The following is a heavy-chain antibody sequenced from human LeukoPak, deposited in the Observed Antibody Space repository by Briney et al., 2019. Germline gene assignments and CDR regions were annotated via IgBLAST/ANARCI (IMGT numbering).Heavy chain of an antibody. D-gene: IGHD3-10*01. CDR2: ISSRSSTI. CDR3: ARDGYYYGSGSYYKVDFDY. V-gene: IGHV3-48*01. J-gene: IGHJ4*02. CDR1: GFTFSSYS. Sequence: GGSLRLSCAASGFTFSSYSMNWVRQAPGKGLEWVSYISSRSSTIYYADSVKDRFTISGDNAKNSLSLQMNSLRAEDTAVYYCARDGYYYGSGSYYKVDFDYWGQGTLVTVSS.